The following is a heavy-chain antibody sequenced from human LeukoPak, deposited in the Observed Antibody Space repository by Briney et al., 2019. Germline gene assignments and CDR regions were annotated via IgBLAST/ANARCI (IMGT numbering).Heavy chain of an antibody. CDR3: ARSEWELEHAFDI. J-gene: IGHJ3*02. D-gene: IGHD1-26*01. Sequence: GASVKVSCKASGYTFTGYYMHWVRQAPGQGLEWMGWINPNSGGTNYAQKFQGRVTMTRDTSISTAYMELSRLRSDDTAVYYCARSEWELEHAFDIWGQGTMVTVSS. CDR1: GYTFTGYY. V-gene: IGHV1-2*02. CDR2: INPNSGGT.